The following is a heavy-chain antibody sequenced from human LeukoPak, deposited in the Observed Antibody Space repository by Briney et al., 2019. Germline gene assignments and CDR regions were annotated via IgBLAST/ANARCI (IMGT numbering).Heavy chain of an antibody. CDR1: GFSFSSHW. J-gene: IGHJ4*02. D-gene: IGHD6-19*01. Sequence: GSLILSCAASGFSFSSHWMHWVRQTPGKGLVWVARINGDGTTSSHADSVKGRFTISRDNAKNTLYLQMNSLRAEDTALYYCARTIAVNGGDFDYWGQGTLVTVSS. CDR3: ARTIAVNGGDFDY. V-gene: IGHV3-74*01. CDR2: INGDGTTS.